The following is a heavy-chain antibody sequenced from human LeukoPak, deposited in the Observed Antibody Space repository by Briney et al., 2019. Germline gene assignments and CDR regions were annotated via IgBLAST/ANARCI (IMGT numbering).Heavy chain of an antibody. V-gene: IGHV4-59*01. D-gene: IGHD3-10*01. CDR3: ARDGITMVRGVINGACDI. CDR1: GGSISSYY. Sequence: SETLSLTCTVSGGSISSYYWSWIRQPPGKGLEWIGYIYYSGSTNYNPSLKSRVTISVDTSKNQFSLKLSSVTAADTAVYYCARDGITMVRGVINGACDIWGQGTMVTVSS. CDR2: IYYSGST. J-gene: IGHJ3*02.